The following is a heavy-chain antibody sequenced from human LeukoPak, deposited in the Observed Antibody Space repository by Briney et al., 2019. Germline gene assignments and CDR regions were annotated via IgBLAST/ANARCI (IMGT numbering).Heavy chain of an antibody. J-gene: IGHJ1*01. D-gene: IGHD2-2*01. V-gene: IGHV3-30-3*01. CDR1: GFTFTSYA. Sequence: PGGSLRLSCGASGFTFTSYAMHWVRQAPGKGLEWVALILHDGSNKYYAESVRGRFTISRDNSKNTLYLQMNSLRAEDTAVYYCARDRSDRDSIVVVPLSGIFQHWGQGTLVTVSS. CDR3: ARDRSDRDSIVVVPLSGIFQH. CDR2: ILHDGSNK.